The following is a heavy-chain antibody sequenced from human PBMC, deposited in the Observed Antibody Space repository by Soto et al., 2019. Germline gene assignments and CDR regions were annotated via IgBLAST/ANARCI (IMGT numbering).Heavy chain of an antibody. CDR3: AKEYSNSLPNDWFDP. CDR2: ITGSGDGS. Sequence: EVQLLESGGGWLQPGGSLRLSCAASGFTFSSYAMNWVRQAPGKGLEWVSGITGSGDGSYYSDSVKGRFTISRDNSKNARYLQMSSLRAEDTAFYYCAKEYSNSLPNDWFDPWGQGTLVTVSS. J-gene: IGHJ5*02. V-gene: IGHV3-23*01. CDR1: GFTFSSYA. D-gene: IGHD1-26*01.